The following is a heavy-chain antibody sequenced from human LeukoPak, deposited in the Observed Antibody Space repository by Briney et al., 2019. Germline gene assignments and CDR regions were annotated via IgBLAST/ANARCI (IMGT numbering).Heavy chain of an antibody. V-gene: IGHV5-51*01. Sequence: GESLKISCKGSGYSFTSYWIGWVRQMPGKGLEWMGIIYPGDSDTGYSPSFQGQVTISADKSISTAYLQWSSLKASDTAMYYCARHGPYYDSSGYSVLPTEAWGQGTLVTVSS. CDR2: IYPGDSDT. CDR1: GYSFTSYW. D-gene: IGHD3-22*01. CDR3: ARHGPYYDSSGYSVLPTEA. J-gene: IGHJ5*02.